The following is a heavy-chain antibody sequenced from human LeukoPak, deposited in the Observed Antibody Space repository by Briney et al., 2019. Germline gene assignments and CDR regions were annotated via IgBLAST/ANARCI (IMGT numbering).Heavy chain of an antibody. CDR2: IYSSGTI. J-gene: IGHJ5*02. Sequence: SETLSLTCTVSGGSISSYYWSWIRQPAGKGLEWIGRIYSSGTITYNPSLQSRVTMSVDTSKNEFSLKMSSVTAADTAVYYCTRDSGTTGEVKFDPWGQGTLVAV. V-gene: IGHV4-4*07. CDR3: TRDSGTTGEVKFDP. D-gene: IGHD3-10*01. CDR1: GGSISSYY.